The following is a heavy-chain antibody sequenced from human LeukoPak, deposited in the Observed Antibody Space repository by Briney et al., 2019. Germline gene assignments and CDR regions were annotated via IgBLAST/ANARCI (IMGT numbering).Heavy chain of an antibody. CDR3: ARRTVRGEPYYYYGMDV. J-gene: IGHJ6*02. CDR1: GYTFTGYY. Sequence: ASVKVSCKASGYTFTGYYMHWVRQAPGQGLEWMGRINPNSGGTNYAQKFQGRVTMTRDTSISTAYMELSRLRSDDTAVYYCARRTVRGEPYYYYGMDVWGQGTTVTVSS. D-gene: IGHD3-10*01. V-gene: IGHV1-2*06. CDR2: INPNSGGT.